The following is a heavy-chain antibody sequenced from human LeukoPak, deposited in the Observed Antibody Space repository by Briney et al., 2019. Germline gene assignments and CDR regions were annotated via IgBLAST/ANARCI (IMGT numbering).Heavy chain of an antibody. CDR1: GFTFSSYG. Sequence: QAGGSLRLSCAASGFTFSSYGMHWVRQAPGKGLEWVAFIRYDGSNKYYADSVKGRFTISRDNSKNTLYLQMNSLRAEDTAVYYCAKSSGSYYFWFDPWGQGTLVTVSS. V-gene: IGHV3-30*02. D-gene: IGHD1-26*01. J-gene: IGHJ5*02. CDR3: AKSSGSYYFWFDP. CDR2: IRYDGSNK.